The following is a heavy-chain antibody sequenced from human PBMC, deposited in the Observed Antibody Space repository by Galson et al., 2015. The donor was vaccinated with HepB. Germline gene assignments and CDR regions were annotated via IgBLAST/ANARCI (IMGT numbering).Heavy chain of an antibody. CDR2: IYPGDSDT. CDR1: GYSFSNYW. D-gene: IGHD6-13*01. V-gene: IGHV5-51*01. J-gene: IGHJ4*02. CDR3: ARLRVAAGGAPNYFDY. Sequence: QSGAEVKKPGESLNISCKGSGYSFSNYWIAWVRQMPGKGLEWMGIIYPGDSDTRYSPSFQGHVSISADKSISTAYLQWSSLKASDTAMYYCARLRVAAGGAPNYFDYWGQGTLVTVSS.